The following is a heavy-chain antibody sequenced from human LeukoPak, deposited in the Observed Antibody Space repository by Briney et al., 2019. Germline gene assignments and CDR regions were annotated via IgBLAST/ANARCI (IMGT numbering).Heavy chain of an antibody. D-gene: IGHD2-15*01. CDR2: IKQDGSEK. V-gene: IGHV3-7*01. Sequence: GGSLRLSCAASGFTFSSYWMSWVRQAPGKGLEWVANIKQDGSEKYYVDSVKGRFTISRDNAKNSLYLQMNSLRAEDTAVYYCARSLGYCSGGSCYYYYYYYGMDVWGQGTTVTVSS. CDR1: GFTFSSYW. CDR3: ARSLGYCSGGSCYYYYYYYGMDV. J-gene: IGHJ6*02.